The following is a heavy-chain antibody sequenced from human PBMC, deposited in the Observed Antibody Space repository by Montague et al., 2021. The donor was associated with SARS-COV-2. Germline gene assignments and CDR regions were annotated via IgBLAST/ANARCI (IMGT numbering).Heavy chain of an antibody. J-gene: IGHJ6*02. CDR2: IYYSRST. CDR1: GGSIRNYY. D-gene: IGHD6-13*01. CDR3: ARVGRQQLVRLSGMDV. V-gene: IGHV4-59*01. Sequence: SETLSLTCTVSGGSIRNYYWTWIRQSPGKGLEWIGFIYYSRSTNSNPSLESRVTISVDTSKNQFSLNLTSETAADTAVYYCARVGRQQLVRLSGMDVWGQGTTVTVSS.